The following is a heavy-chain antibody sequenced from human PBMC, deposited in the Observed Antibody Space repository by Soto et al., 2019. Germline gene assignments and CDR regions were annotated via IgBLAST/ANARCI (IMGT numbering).Heavy chain of an antibody. CDR3: ARETGENWTYEAH. Sequence: SETLSLTCRVSGAYISDFSWSWIRQPAGKGLEWIGRITINGNTQKNPSFKSRVTMSIDTSRNHFSLNLQSTTAADTAIYYCARETGENWTYEAHWGPGTLVTVSS. CDR2: ITINGNT. D-gene: IGHD1-7*01. V-gene: IGHV4-4*07. CDR1: GAYISDFS. J-gene: IGHJ1*01.